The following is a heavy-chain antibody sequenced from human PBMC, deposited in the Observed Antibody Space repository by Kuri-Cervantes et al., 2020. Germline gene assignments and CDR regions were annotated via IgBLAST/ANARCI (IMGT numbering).Heavy chain of an antibody. V-gene: IGHV4-38-2*02. J-gene: IGHJ4*02. CDR2: IYHSGST. Sequence: GSLRLSCAVSGYSISSGYYWGWIRQPPGKGLEWIGSIYHSGSTYYNPSLKSRVTISVDTSKNHSSLNLNSVTAADTAVYYCSRETPGAGHFDYWGQGNLVTVSS. CDR3: SRETPGAGHFDY. CDR1: GYSISSGYY. D-gene: IGHD4/OR15-4a*01.